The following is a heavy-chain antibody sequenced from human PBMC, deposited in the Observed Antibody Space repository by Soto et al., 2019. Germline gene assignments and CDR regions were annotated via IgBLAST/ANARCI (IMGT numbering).Heavy chain of an antibody. V-gene: IGHV3-30*18. CDR1: GCGFSDYG. Sequence: QVQLVESGGGVVQPGRALRLSCAASGCGFSDYGMHWVRQAPGKGLEWVAVISSDESSKYYADSVKGRFTISRDNSKNTLHLPMNSLRPEDTAVYYCAKEGGNSYYYYGMDVWGQGTTATVSS. CDR2: ISSDESSK. D-gene: IGHD2-21*02. J-gene: IGHJ6*02. CDR3: AKEGGNSYYYYGMDV.